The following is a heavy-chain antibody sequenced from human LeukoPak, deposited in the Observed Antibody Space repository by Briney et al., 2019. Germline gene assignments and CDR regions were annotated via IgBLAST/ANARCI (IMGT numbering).Heavy chain of an antibody. Sequence: GGSLRLSCAGSGLTFSRYMLEWVGQAPGKGVEGVSSISRSSSYTYYPYSVNGRFTISRDNATNSLYLQMHSLRAEDTAVYYCARVEYYYDSGSSLHCVGFDYWGQGTLVTVSS. CDR3: ARVEYYYDSGSSLHCVGFDY. J-gene: IGHJ4*02. V-gene: IGHV3-21*01. CDR2: ISRSSSYT. D-gene: IGHD3-10*01. CDR1: GLTFSRYM.